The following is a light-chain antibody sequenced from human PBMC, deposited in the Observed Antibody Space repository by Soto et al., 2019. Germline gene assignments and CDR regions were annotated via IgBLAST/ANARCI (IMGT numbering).Light chain of an antibody. CDR3: QQYHSYWT. V-gene: IGKV3-20*01. J-gene: IGKJ1*01. CDR1: QTLRRTY. Sequence: EIVLMQSPGTLSLSPGERATLSCRASQTLRRTYIAWYQQKPGQAPRVLIYGASKRATGIPDRFSGSGSGTEFTLTISSLQTDDFSTYYCQQYHSYWTFGQGTKVE. CDR2: GAS.